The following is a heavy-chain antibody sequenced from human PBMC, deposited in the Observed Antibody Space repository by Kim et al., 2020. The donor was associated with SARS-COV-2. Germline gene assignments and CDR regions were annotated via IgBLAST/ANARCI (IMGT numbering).Heavy chain of an antibody. CDR2: ISPTGSTL. V-gene: IGHV3-48*02. CDR3: ARDIQSGVPLDAFDI. CDR1: GLTFNTCS. J-gene: IGHJ3*02. Sequence: GGSLRLSCAASGLTFNTCSMNWVRQAPGKGLEWVSYISPTGSTLYYADSVKDRFTISRDNAKDSLYLQMNSLRDEDTAVYYCARDIQSGVPLDAFDIWGQGTMVTVSS. D-gene: IGHD3-3*01.